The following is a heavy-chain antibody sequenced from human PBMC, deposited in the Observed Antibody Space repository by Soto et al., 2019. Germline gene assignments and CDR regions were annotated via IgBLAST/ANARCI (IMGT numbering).Heavy chain of an antibody. D-gene: IGHD6-13*01. CDR3: ARGRVRPGAAAGPSLLDY. Sequence: SETLSLTCAVYGGSFSGYYWSWIRQPPGKGLEWIGEINHSGSTNYNPSLKSRVTISVDTSKNQFSLKLSSGTAADTAVYYCARGRVRPGAAAGPSLLDYWGQGTLVTVSS. CDR1: GGSFSGYY. J-gene: IGHJ4*02. V-gene: IGHV4-34*01. CDR2: INHSGST.